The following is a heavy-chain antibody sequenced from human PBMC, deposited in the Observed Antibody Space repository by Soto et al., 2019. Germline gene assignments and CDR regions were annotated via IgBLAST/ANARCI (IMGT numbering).Heavy chain of an antibody. V-gene: IGHV1-18*01. Sequence: ASVKVSCKASGYTFTSYGISWVRQAPGQGLEWMGWISAYNGNTNYAQKLQGRVTMTTDTSTTTACMELRSLRSDDTAVYYCARDVVYNSGYSYYYGMYVWGQGTTVPVSS. CDR2: ISAYNGNT. CDR3: ARDVVYNSGYSYYYGMYV. D-gene: IGHD2-8*02. J-gene: IGHJ6*01. CDR1: GYTFTSYG.